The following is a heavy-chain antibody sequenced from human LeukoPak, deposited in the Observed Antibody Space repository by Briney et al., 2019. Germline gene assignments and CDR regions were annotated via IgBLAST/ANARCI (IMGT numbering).Heavy chain of an antibody. CDR2: IYYSGST. CDR1: GGSISSGGYY. CDR3: AREIYYYDSSGYYSGYFDY. V-gene: IGHV4-31*03. Sequence: SETLSLTCTVSGGSISSGGYYWSWIRQHPGKGLEWIGYIYYSGSTYYNPSLKSRFTISVDTSKNHFSLKLSSVTAADTAVYYCAREIYYYDSSGYYSGYFDYWGQGTLVTVSS. J-gene: IGHJ4*02. D-gene: IGHD3-22*01.